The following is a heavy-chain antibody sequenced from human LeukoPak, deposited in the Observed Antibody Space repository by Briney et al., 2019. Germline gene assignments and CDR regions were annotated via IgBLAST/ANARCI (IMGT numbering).Heavy chain of an antibody. J-gene: IGHJ4*02. V-gene: IGHV4-34*01. Sequence: PSETLSLTCAVSGGSFSGYYWSWIRQPPGKGLEWIGEINHSGSTNYNPSLKSRVTISVDTSKNQFSLKLSSVTAADTAVYYCARLRAGIAAAGTGRVAAGGYYFDYWGQGTLVTVSS. CDR2: INHSGST. CDR1: GGSFSGYY. D-gene: IGHD6-13*01. CDR3: ARLRAGIAAAGTGRVAAGGYYFDY.